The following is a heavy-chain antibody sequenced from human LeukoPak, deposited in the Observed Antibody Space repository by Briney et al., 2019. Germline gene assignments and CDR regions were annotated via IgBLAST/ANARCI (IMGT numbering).Heavy chain of an antibody. CDR1: GYTFTSYY. V-gene: IGHV1-46*01. Sequence: ASVKVSCKASGYTFTSYYMHWVRQAPGQGLEWIGIINPSGGSTSHAQKFQGRVTMTRDTSTSTVYMELSSLRSEDTAVYYCARVRFDYCGSGTLDYWGQGTLVTVSS. D-gene: IGHD3-10*01. CDR2: INPSGGST. J-gene: IGHJ4*02. CDR3: ARVRFDYCGSGTLDY.